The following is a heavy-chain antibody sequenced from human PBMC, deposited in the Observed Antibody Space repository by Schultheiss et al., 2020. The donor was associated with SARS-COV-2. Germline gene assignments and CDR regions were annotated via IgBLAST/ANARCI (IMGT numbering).Heavy chain of an antibody. CDR3: AHRRIAVAGGAVEP. Sequence: SGPTLVKPTQTLTLTCTFSGFSLSTSGVGVGWIRQPPGKALEWLALIYWNDDKRYSPSLKSRLTITKDTSKKQVVLTMTNMDPVDTATYYCAHRRIAVAGGAVEPCGQGALVTVSS. V-gene: IGHV2-5*01. J-gene: IGHJ5*02. CDR1: GFSLSTSGVG. D-gene: IGHD6-19*01. CDR2: IYWNDDK.